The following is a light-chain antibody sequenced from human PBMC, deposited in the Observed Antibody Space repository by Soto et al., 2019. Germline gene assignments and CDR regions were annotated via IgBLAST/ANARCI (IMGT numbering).Light chain of an antibody. CDR1: QSISDW. J-gene: IGKJ1*01. CDR3: QHYNSYSEA. Sequence: DLQMTRSPSMLCASVGDRVTMTWRASQSISDWLAWCQQKPGKVPRLLIFDASKLVSGVPSRFSGSGSGTEFTLTISSLQPDDFATYYCQHYNSYSEAFGQGTKVDI. V-gene: IGKV1-5*01. CDR2: DAS.